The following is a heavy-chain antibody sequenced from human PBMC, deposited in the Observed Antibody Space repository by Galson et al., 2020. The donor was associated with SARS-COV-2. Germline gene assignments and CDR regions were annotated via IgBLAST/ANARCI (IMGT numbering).Heavy chain of an antibody. CDR2: ISYDGSNK. CDR3: ASEGMIVASDAFDI. Sequence: GESLKISCAASGFTFSSYAMHWVRQAPGKGLEWVAVISYDGSNKYYADSVKGRFTISRDNSKNTLYLQMNSLRAEDTAVYYCASEGMIVASDAFDIWGQGTMVTVSS. V-gene: IGHV3-30*01. J-gene: IGHJ3*02. D-gene: IGHD3-22*01. CDR1: GFTFSSYA.